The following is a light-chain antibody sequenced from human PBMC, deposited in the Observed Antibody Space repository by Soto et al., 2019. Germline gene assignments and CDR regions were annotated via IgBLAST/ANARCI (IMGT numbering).Light chain of an antibody. V-gene: IGKV3-15*01. J-gene: IGKJ5*01. CDR2: AVS. CDR1: RTVDNN. Sequence: VMTQSPATLSVSPGERVTLSCRASRTVDNNYLAWYQQKPGQAPRLLIYAVSARATGIPARFSGSGSGTEFTLTISSLHSEDFAVYYCQQYTNWPITFGQGTRLEIK. CDR3: QQYTNWPIT.